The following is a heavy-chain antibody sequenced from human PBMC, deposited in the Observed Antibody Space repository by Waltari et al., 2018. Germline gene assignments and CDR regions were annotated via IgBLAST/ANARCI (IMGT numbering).Heavy chain of an antibody. V-gene: IGHV1-18*01. CDR3: ARDRDPAADYYDSSGYYLF. CDR2: ISAYNGNT. Sequence: QVQLVQSGAEVKKPGASVKVSCKASGSTFTSYGISWLRPAPGQGLEWMGWISAYNGNTNYAQKLQGRVTMTTDTSTSTAYMELRSLRSDDTAVYYCARDRDPAADYYDSSGYYLFWGQGTLVTVSS. CDR1: GSTFTSYG. D-gene: IGHD3-22*01. J-gene: IGHJ4*02.